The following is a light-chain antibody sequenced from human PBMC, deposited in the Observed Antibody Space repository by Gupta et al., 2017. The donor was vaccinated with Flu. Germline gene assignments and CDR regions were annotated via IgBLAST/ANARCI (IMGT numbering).Light chain of an antibody. CDR3: AAWDDSLSGPV. J-gene: IGLJ3*02. Sequence: QSVLTQPPSASGTPGQRLTISCSGSSANMEGNYGYWSQRLPGTAPKLLIYRNNQRPSGVPDRFSGSKSGTSTSLAISRLRSEDEADYYCAAWDDSLSGPVFGGGTKLTVL. CDR2: RNN. V-gene: IGLV1-47*01. CDR1: SANMEGNY.